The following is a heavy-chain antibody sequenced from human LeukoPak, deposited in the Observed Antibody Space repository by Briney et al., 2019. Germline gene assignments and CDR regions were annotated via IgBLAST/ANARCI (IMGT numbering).Heavy chain of an antibody. V-gene: IGHV3-11*01. J-gene: IGHJ4*02. CDR2: ISSSGSTI. Sequence: GGSLRLSCAASGFTFRDYYMSWIRQAPGKGLEWVSYISSSGSTIYYADSVKGRFTISRDNAKNSLYLQMNSLRAEDTAVYYCARDRRSEDSSGYFFDYWGQGTLVTVSS. CDR3: ARDRRSEDSSGYFFDY. D-gene: IGHD3-22*01. CDR1: GFTFRDYY.